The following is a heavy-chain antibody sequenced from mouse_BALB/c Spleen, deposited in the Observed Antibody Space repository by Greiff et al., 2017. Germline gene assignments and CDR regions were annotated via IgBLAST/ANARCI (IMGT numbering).Heavy chain of an antibody. V-gene: IGHV1-18*01. CDR1: GYTFTDYN. CDR3: ARLGRSYYFDY. Sequence: VQLQQSGPELVKPGASVKIPCKASGYTFTDYNMDWVKQSHGKSLEWIGDINPNNGGTIYNQKFKGKATLTVDKSSSTAYMELRSLTSEDTAVYYCARLGRSYYFDYWGQGTTLTVSS. CDR2: INPNNGGT. J-gene: IGHJ2*01. D-gene: IGHD4-1*01.